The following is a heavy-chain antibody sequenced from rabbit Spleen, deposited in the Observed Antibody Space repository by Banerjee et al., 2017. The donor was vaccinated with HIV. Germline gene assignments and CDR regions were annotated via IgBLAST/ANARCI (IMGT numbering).Heavy chain of an antibody. Sequence: QSLEESGGGLVKPGGTLTLTCTASGIDFSGNYYICWVRQAPGKGLEWIACIYTGSSGTTYYPTWAKGRFTISKTSSTTVTLQMTSLTVADTANYFCVRDDGAYDYIDGYFRLWGQGTLVTVS. CDR3: VRDDGAYDYIDGYFRL. V-gene: IGHV1S40*01. CDR2: IYTGSSGTT. J-gene: IGHJ4*01. D-gene: IGHD6-1*01. CDR1: GIDFSGNYY.